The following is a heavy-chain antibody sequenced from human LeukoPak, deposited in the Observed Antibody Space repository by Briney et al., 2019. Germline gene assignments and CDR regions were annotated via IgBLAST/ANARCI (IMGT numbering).Heavy chain of an antibody. Sequence: ASVKVSCKVSGYTLTELSMRWVRQAPGKGLEWMGGFDPEDGETIYAQKFQGRVTMTEDTSTDTASMELSSLRSEDTAVYYCATDPNWNLTNIDYWGQGTLVTVSS. CDR2: FDPEDGET. D-gene: IGHD1-1*01. V-gene: IGHV1-24*01. CDR3: ATDPNWNLTNIDY. J-gene: IGHJ4*02. CDR1: GYTLTELS.